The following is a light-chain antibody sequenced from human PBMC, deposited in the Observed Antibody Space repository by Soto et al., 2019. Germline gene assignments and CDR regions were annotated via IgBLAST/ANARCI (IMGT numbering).Light chain of an antibody. J-gene: IGKJ4*01. CDR3: QQYGSSPLT. V-gene: IGKV3-20*01. Sequence: EIVLTQSPGTLSLSPGERATLSCRASQSVSSSYLAWYQPQPGQAPRLLIYGASSRATGIPHRFSGSGSGTGFTLTISRLEPEDFAVYYCQQYGSSPLTFGGGTKVEIK. CDR2: GAS. CDR1: QSVSSSY.